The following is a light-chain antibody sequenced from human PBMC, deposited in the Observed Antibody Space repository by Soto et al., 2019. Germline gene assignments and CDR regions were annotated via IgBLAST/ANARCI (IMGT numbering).Light chain of an antibody. J-gene: IGKJ4*01. CDR1: QSVSSNY. CDR3: HQYGISP. Sequence: ESVLTQSPGTLSLSTGERATLSYRASQSVSSNYLAWYQQKPGQAPRLLIFGASSRATGIPESFSGSGSGTEFTLTISRMEPEDFAVYYCHQYGISPFGGGTQVDIK. V-gene: IGKV3-20*01. CDR2: GAS.